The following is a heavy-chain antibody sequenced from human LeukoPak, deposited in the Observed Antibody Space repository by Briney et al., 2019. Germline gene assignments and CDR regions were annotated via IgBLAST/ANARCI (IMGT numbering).Heavy chain of an antibody. J-gene: IGHJ4*02. CDR3: TRGGFDY. CDR1: GFTFSSYW. V-gene: IGHV3-74*01. Sequence: GGSLRLSCSASGFTFSSYWMHWVRQAPGKGLVWVSRINSDGSSTTYADSVKGRFTISRNNAKNMVYLQMNSLRAEDTAVYYCTRGGFDYWGQGTPVTVSS. CDR2: INSDGSST.